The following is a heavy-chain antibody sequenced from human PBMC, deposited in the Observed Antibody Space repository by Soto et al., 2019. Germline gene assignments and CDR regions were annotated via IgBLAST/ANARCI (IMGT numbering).Heavy chain of an antibody. V-gene: IGHV1-18*01. CDR2: ISAYSGNT. J-gene: IGHJ6*02. CDR3: ARGDSLDV. D-gene: IGHD2-21*01. CDR1: GYTFSSYG. Sequence: QVQLVQSGAEVKKPGASVKVSCKASGYTFSSYGISWVRQAPGQGLEWMGWISAYSGNTNYEQKLQGRVTMTTDTSQRKAYMEMRSLRSEDTSVYYCARGDSLDVWGQGTTVTVSS.